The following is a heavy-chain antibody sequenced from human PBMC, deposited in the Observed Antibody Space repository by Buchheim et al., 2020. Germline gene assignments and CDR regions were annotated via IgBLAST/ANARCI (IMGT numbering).Heavy chain of an antibody. D-gene: IGHD6-13*01. CDR3: ARLPILSAGTGFDS. J-gene: IGHJ4*02. CDR2: IYHSGSP. Sequence: QVQLQESGPGLVKPSGTLSLTCAVSNDSISSNNWWNWVRQPPGKGLEWIGEIYHSGSPNYNPSLKSRVTISLDKSKNQFSPKLTSVTAADTAVYYCARLPILSAGTGFDSWGQGTL. CDR1: NDSISSNNW. V-gene: IGHV4-4*02.